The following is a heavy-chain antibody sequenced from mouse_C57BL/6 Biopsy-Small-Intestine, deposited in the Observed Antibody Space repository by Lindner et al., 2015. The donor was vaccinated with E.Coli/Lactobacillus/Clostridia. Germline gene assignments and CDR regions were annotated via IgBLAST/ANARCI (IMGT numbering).Heavy chain of an antibody. D-gene: IGHD1-1*01. Sequence: VQLQESGPELVKPGASVKISCKASGYSFTDYNMNWVKQSNGESLERIGVINPNYGTTSYNQKFKGKATLTVDQSSSTAYMQLNSLTSEDSAVYYCARAFYGSSYWYFDVWGTGTTVTVSS. CDR3: ARAFYGSSYWYFDV. CDR1: GYSFTDYN. J-gene: IGHJ1*03. CDR2: INPNYGTT. V-gene: IGHV1-39*01.